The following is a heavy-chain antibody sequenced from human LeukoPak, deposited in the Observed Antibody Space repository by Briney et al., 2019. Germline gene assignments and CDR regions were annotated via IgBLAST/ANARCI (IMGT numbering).Heavy chain of an antibody. CDR2: IYHSGST. CDR3: AREAAGQWFDP. CDR1: GDSISSSNW. J-gene: IGHJ5*02. D-gene: IGHD6-25*01. Sequence: SETLSLTCAVSGDSISSSNWWTWVRQPPGKGLEWIGEIYHSGSTNYNPSLKSRVTMSLDKSKNQFSLKLTSVTAADTAVYYCAREAAGQWFDPWGQGTLVTVSS. V-gene: IGHV4-4*02.